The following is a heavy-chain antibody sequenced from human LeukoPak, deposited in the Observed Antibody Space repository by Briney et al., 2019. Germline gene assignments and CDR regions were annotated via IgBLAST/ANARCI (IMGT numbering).Heavy chain of an antibody. CDR2: IYTSGST. CDR1: GGSISSYY. CDR3: ARAVTAMVPDAFDI. D-gene: IGHD5-18*01. V-gene: IGHV4-4*07. Sequence: SSETLSLTCTVSGGSISSYYWSWIRQPAGKGLEWIGRIYTSGSTNYNPSLKSRVTMSVDTSKNQFSLKLSSVTAADTAVYYCARAVTAMVPDAFDIWGQGTMVTVSS. J-gene: IGHJ3*02.